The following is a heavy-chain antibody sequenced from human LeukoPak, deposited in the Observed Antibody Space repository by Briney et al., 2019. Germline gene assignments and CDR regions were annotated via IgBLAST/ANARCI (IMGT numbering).Heavy chain of an antibody. J-gene: IGHJ5*02. D-gene: IGHD3-16*01. CDR3: AKGGRGIDDWFVP. CDR1: GFTINHYA. CDR2: ITGSGDRT. Sequence: PGGSLRLSCEGSGFTINHYAMSWVRQAPGKGLQWVSTITGSGDRTFYADSVKGRFTVSRDNSKTTVYVQMNSLRVEDTAVYYCAKGGRGIDDWFVPWGQGTLVTVSS. V-gene: IGHV3-23*01.